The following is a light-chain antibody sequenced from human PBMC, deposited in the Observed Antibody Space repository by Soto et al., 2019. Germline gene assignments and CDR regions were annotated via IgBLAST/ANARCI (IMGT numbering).Light chain of an antibody. CDR3: SSYTSGSTLYV. J-gene: IGLJ1*01. Sequence: QAVVTQPASVSGFPGQSIAISCTGTTSDIGGYNYVSWYQQHPGKAPKLVIFEVSNRPSGVSNRFSGSKSGNTASLTISGLQAEDEADYYCSSYTSGSTLYVFGTGTKLTVL. V-gene: IGLV2-14*01. CDR2: EVS. CDR1: TSDIGGYNY.